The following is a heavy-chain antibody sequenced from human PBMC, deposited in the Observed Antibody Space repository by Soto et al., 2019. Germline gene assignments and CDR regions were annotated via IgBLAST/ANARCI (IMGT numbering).Heavy chain of an antibody. CDR1: GGSISFEHYH. D-gene: IGHD2-21*02. CDR3: VREDDGGDRDYYGLDV. V-gene: IGHV4-30-4*01. J-gene: IGHJ6*02. Sequence: QVQLQESGPGLVRPSQTLSLTCTVSGGSISFEHYHWTWIRQPAGKGLEWIGYIPYSGSVYYNPSLQSRVSMSVDTSNNLFSLKLSSVTAADTAVYFCVREDDGGDRDYYGLDVWGQGTTVTVSS. CDR2: IPYSGSV.